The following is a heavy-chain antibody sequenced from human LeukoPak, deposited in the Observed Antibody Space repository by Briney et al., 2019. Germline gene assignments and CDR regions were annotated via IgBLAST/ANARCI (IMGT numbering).Heavy chain of an antibody. V-gene: IGHV3-33*08. D-gene: IGHD3-3*01. CDR3: ARETRVWSGIWKFDC. Sequence: GGSLRLSCVASGFSFSNYGMHWVRQAPGKGLEWVAVIWFDGTNKDYADSVKGRFTISRDNSKNTLYLQMNSLRAEDTAVYYCARETRVWSGIWKFDCWGQGTLVTVSS. CDR1: GFSFSNYG. J-gene: IGHJ4*02. CDR2: IWFDGTNK.